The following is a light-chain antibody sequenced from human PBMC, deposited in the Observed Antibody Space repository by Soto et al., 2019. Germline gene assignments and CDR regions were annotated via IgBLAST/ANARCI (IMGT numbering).Light chain of an antibody. J-gene: IGKJ1*01. Sequence: EIMMTQSPGTLSASPGGRATLSCRASQSVSSNLACYQQKPGQAPRLLIYAVSTRATGIPARFSGSGSGTEFTLTISILQSEDFAVYYCQQYNKWPLTFGQGTKVEIK. CDR2: AVS. CDR1: QSVSSN. V-gene: IGKV3-15*01. CDR3: QQYNKWPLT.